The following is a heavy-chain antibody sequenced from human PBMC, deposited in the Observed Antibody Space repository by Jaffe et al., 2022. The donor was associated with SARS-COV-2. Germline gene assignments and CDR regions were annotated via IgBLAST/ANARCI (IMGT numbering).Heavy chain of an antibody. V-gene: IGHV3-30*18. CDR2: ISYDGSNK. CDR1: GFTFSSYG. J-gene: IGHJ4*02. Sequence: QVQLVESGGGVVQPGRSLRLSCAASGFTFSSYGMHWVRQAPGKGLEWVAVISYDGSNKYYADSVKGRFTISRDNSKNTLYLQMNSLRAEDTAVYYCAKDQGYCSGGSCYSEWYFDYWGQGTLVTVSS. CDR3: AKDQGYCSGGSCYSEWYFDY. D-gene: IGHD2-15*01.